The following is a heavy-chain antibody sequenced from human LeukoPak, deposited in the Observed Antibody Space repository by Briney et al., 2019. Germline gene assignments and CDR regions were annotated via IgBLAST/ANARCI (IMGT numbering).Heavy chain of an antibody. J-gene: IGHJ5*02. Sequence: GASVKVSCKASGYTFTGYYMHWVRQAPGQGLEWMGWINPNSGNTGYAQKFQGRVTITRNTSISTAYMELSSLRSEDTAVYYCARVRLSFVGVVTNWFDPWGQGTLVTVSS. D-gene: IGHD3-3*01. V-gene: IGHV1-8*03. CDR3: ARVRLSFVGVVTNWFDP. CDR1: GYTFTGYY. CDR2: INPNSGNT.